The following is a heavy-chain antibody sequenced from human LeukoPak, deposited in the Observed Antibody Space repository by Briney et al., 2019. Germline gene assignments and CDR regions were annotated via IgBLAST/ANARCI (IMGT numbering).Heavy chain of an antibody. J-gene: IGHJ5*02. CDR3: ARQRFTMRAYAGNWFDP. CDR2: IYPGDSET. D-gene: IGHD3-10*01. V-gene: IGHV5-51*01. Sequence: GESLKISCKVSGYSFTSYWVGWVRQMPGKGLEWVGMIYPGDSETRYSPSFQGQVTIAADKSISTAYLQWSSLKASDTAMYYCARQRFTMRAYAGNWFDPWGQGTLVTVSS. CDR1: GYSFTSYW.